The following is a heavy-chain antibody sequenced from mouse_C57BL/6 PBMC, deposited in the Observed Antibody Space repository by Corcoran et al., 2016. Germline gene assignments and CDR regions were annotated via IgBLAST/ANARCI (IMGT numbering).Heavy chain of an antibody. V-gene: IGHV1-9*01. D-gene: IGHD1-1*02. Sequence: QVQLQQSGAELMKPGASVRLSCKATGYTFTGYWIEWVKQRPGHGLEWIGEILPGSGNPNFNEKFKGKATFTADTSSNTAYMQLSSLTIEDSAIYYCSRRWGNVYAMDCWGQGTSVTVSS. CDR2: ILPGSGNP. CDR1: GYTFTGYW. CDR3: SRRWGNVYAMDC. J-gene: IGHJ4*01.